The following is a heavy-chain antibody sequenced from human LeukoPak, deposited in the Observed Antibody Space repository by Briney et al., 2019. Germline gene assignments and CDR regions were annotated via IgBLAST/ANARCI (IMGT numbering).Heavy chain of an antibody. CDR3: XTGITVTTGGFDP. V-gene: IGHV4-61*01. Sequence: SETLSLTCTVSGGSVSSGSYYWSWIRQPPGKGLEWIGYIYYSGSTNYNPTLKSRVTISVNTSKNQFSLKLSSVTAADTAVYYCXTGITVTTGGFDPWGQGTLVTVSS. CDR1: GGSVSSGSYY. J-gene: IGHJ5*02. CDR2: IYYSGST. D-gene: IGHD4-17*01.